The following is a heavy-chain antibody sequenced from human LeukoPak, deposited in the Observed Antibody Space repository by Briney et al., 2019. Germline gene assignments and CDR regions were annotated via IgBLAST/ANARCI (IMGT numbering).Heavy chain of an antibody. J-gene: IGHJ4*02. CDR2: ISSNGDNT. Sequence: GGVLRISRFVSWFTLSTYVLYTGRPAPGKGLEYVSAISSNGDNTYYADSVKGRFTISRDNSKNTLYLQMSSLRADDTAVYYCVRGTGYWGQGTLVTVSS. V-gene: IGHV3-64D*06. CDR3: VRGTGY. CDR1: WFTLSTYV.